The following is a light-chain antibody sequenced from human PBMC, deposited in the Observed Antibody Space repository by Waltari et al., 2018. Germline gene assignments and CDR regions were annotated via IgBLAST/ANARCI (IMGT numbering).Light chain of an antibody. Sequence: DIVMTQSPDSLAVSLGERATINCKSSQSVLYSSNNKNYLAWYQQKPGQPPKLLIYWASTRESGVPDRFSGSGSGTDFTLTIRSLQAEDVAVYYCQQYYSTPGYTFGQGTKLEIK. CDR3: QQYYSTPGYT. CDR2: WAS. J-gene: IGKJ2*01. V-gene: IGKV4-1*01. CDR1: QSVLYSSNNKNY.